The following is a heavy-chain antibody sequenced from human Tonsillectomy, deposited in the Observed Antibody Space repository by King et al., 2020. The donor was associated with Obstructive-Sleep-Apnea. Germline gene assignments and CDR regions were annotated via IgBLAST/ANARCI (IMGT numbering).Heavy chain of an antibody. J-gene: IGHJ6*02. CDR2: INPSSGST. D-gene: IGHD6-13*01. V-gene: IGHV1-46*01. CDR1: GYTFTSYY. CDR3: ARDPLSIAGAFYYGMDV. Sequence: QLVQSGAEVKKPGASVKVSCKASGYTFTSYYMHWVRQAPGQGLEWMGIINPSSGSTTYAQKFQGRVTMTRDTSTSTVYMELRSLTSEDTAVYYCARDPLSIAGAFYYGMDVWGQGTTVIVSS.